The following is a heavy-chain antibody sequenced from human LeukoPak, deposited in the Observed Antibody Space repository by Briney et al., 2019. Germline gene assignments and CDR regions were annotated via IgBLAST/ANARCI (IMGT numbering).Heavy chain of an antibody. CDR1: GYTFTSYA. Sequence: GASVKVSCKASGYTFTSYAISWVRQAPGQGLEWMGGIIPIFGTANYAQKFQGRVTITADESTSTAYMELSSLRSEDTAVYYCARDRIGDFWSGYPYYYYMDVWGKGTTVTVSS. J-gene: IGHJ6*03. V-gene: IGHV1-69*13. D-gene: IGHD3-3*01. CDR2: IIPIFGTA. CDR3: ARDRIGDFWSGYPYYYYMDV.